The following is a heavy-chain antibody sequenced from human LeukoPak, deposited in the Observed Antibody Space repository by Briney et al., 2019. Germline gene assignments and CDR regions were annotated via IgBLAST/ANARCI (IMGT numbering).Heavy chain of an antibody. D-gene: IGHD3-22*01. J-gene: IGHJ4*02. V-gene: IGHV4-4*07. Sequence: SETLSLTCTVSGGSISSYYWSWIRQPPGKGLEWIGRIYTSGSTNYDPSLKSRVTMSVDTSKNQFSLKLSSVTAADTAVYYCARSHHYYDSSGYYTYFDYWGQGTLVTVSS. CDR2: IYTSGST. CDR1: GGSISSYY. CDR3: ARSHHYYDSSGYYTYFDY.